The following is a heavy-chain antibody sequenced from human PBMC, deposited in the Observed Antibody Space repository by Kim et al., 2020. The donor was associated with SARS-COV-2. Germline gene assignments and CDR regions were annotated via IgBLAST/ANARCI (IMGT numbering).Heavy chain of an antibody. CDR1: GGSISSYY. CDR3: ARRPRPQNWFDP. V-gene: IGHV4-59*08. J-gene: IGHJ5*02. CDR2: IYYSGST. Sequence: SETLSLTCTVSGGSISSYYWSWIRQPPGKGLEWIGYIYYSGSTNYNPSLKSRVTISVDTSKNQFSLKLSSVTAADTAVYYCARRPRPQNWFDPWGQGTLVTVSS.